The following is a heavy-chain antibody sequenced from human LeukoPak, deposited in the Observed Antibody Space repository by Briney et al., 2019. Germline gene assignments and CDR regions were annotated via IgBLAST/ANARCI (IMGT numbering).Heavy chain of an antibody. V-gene: IGHV4-39*01. CDR3: ASFRRYYYDSSGFIPT. J-gene: IGHJ4*02. D-gene: IGHD3-22*01. Sequence: SETLSLTCTVSGGSISSSSYYWGWIRQPPGKGLEWMGSIYYSGSTYYNPSLKSQVTISVDTSKNQFSLKLSSVTAADTAVYYCASFRRYYYDSSGFIPTWGQGTLVTVSS. CDR1: GGSISSSSYY. CDR2: IYYSGST.